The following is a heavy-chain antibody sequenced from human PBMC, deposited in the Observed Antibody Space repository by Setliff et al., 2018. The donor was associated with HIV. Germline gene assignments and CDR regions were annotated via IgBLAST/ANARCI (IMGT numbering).Heavy chain of an antibody. CDR2: IYSGGSA. J-gene: IGHJ5*02. Sequence: SETLSLTCTVSGGSISGSNSYWGWIRQPPGKGLEWIGNIYSGGSAYYNPSLKSRITTSVDTSKNQFSLRLSSVTAADTAVYYCVREKGFGGATGWFDPWGLGTPVTVSS. CDR3: VREKGFGGATGWFDP. CDR1: GGSISGSNSY. V-gene: IGHV4-39*07. D-gene: IGHD2-15*01.